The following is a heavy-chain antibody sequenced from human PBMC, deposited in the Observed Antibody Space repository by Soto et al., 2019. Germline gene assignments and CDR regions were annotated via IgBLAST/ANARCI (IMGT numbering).Heavy chain of an antibody. CDR2: IQTDNDHA. CDR3: VRVVAIPGYPDN. J-gene: IGHJ4*02. D-gene: IGHD5-12*01. CDR1: GYTFLKYG. V-gene: IGHV1-18*01. Sequence: ASVKVSCKASGYTFLKYGINWVRQAPGQGLEWMGGIQTDNDHASFAQKFQGRVTITTDTSTSTVYMELRGLRSDDTAVYYCVRVVAIPGYPDNWGQGTLVTVSS.